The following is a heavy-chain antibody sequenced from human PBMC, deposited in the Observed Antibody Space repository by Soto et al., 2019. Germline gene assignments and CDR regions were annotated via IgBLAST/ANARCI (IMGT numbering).Heavy chain of an antibody. Sequence: SETLSLTCTVSGGSISSYYWSWIRQPPGKGLEWIGYIYYSGSTNYNPSLKSRVTISVDTSKNQFSLKLSSVTAADTAVYYCARRNYGSGAYYFDYWGQGTLVTVSS. CDR2: IYYSGST. CDR1: GGSISSYY. J-gene: IGHJ4*02. D-gene: IGHD3-10*01. CDR3: ARRNYGSGAYYFDY. V-gene: IGHV4-59*08.